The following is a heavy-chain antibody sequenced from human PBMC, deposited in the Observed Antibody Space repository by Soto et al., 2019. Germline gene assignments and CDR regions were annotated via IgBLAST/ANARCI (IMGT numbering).Heavy chain of an antibody. CDR3: VADLPDSGAYAFDY. J-gene: IGHJ4*02. D-gene: IGHD3-10*01. CDR2: VKSKINGGTV. CDR1: GFTFSYAW. V-gene: IGHV3-15*07. Sequence: EVQLVESGGALIKPGGSLRLSCAASGFTFSYAWLNWVRQAPGKGLEWVGRVKSKINGGTVDYTAPVRGRFAISRDDSQNTVYLQMNSLKSDDTAVYYCVADLPDSGAYAFDYWGQGTLVTVSS.